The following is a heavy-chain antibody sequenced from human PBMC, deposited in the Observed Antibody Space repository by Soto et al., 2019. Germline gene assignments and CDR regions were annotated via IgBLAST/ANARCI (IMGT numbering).Heavy chain of an antibody. Sequence: QVQLVASGGGVVQPGRSLRLSCAASGFTFSSYAMHWVRQAPGTGLAWVAVISYDGSNKYYADSVKGRFTISRDNSKNTLYKQRNSLRADDTAVYYCGRAVRDIVVVVAATIPTGGGMDVWGRGTTVTVAS. D-gene: IGHD2-15*01. J-gene: IGHJ6*02. CDR1: GFTFSSYA. CDR3: GRAVRDIVVVVAATIPTGGGMDV. V-gene: IGHV3-30-3*01. CDR2: ISYDGSNK.